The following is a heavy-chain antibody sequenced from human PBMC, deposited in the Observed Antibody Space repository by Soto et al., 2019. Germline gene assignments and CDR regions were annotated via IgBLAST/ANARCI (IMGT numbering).Heavy chain of an antibody. J-gene: IGHJ4*02. CDR1: GFTFSTYT. CDR2: ISYNGKYE. D-gene: IGHD2-15*01. Sequence: QVHLVESGGGVVQPGRSLRLSCAASGFTFSTYTMQWGRQAPGKGLEWVADISYNGKYEYYADSVKGRFTISRDNSKSTLYLQMNSLTPEDTAVYYCATTPGGAAYWGQGTLVTVSS. V-gene: IGHV3-30*04. CDR3: ATTPGGAAY.